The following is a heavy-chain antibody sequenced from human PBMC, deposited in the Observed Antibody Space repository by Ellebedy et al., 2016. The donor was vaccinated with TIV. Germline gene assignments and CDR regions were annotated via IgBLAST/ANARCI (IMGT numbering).Heavy chain of an antibody. V-gene: IGHV3-30*18. CDR3: AKDNAGRWLQSGHTDY. CDR1: GFTFSSYG. J-gene: IGHJ4*02. CDR2: ISHDGSNK. D-gene: IGHD5-24*01. Sequence: GESLKISXAASGFTFSSYGMHWVRQAPGKGLEWVAVISHDGSNKYYADSVKGRFTISRDNSKNTLYLQMNSLRAEDTALYYCAKDNAGRWLQSGHTDYWGQGTLVTVSS.